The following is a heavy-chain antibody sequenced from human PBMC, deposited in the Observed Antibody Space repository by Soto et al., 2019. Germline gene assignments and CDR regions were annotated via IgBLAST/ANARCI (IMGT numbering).Heavy chain of an antibody. J-gene: IGHJ3*02. CDR2: IESRADGGTT. V-gene: IGHV3-15*04. D-gene: IGHD3-3*01. CDR3: APHLRRGYDFWSGREPDAYDI. Sequence: GGSLRLSCAASGRTFTKAWMSWVRPAQGKGLGWVGRIESRADGGTTEYGSPVKGMFTISKEDSQNTLFLQMCSLETEDTAVYYCAPHLRRGYDFWSGREPDAYDIWGQGTMVTVSS. CDR1: GRTFTKAW.